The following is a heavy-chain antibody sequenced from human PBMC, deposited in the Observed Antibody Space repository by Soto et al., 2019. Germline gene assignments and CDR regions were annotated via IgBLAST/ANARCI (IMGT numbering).Heavy chain of an antibody. Sequence: EVQLVQSGAEVQKPGESLKISCKGSGYIFTNYWIGWVRQMPGKGLEWMGIIYPGDSATRYTPSFPGQFTISADKSIRTAYMQWSSLKASDTAIYYFGRLPTAAVPEGWFDPWGQGTLVTVSS. D-gene: IGHD6-19*01. V-gene: IGHV5-51*03. CDR3: GRLPTAAVPEGWFDP. J-gene: IGHJ5*02. CDR1: GYIFTNYW. CDR2: IYPGDSAT.